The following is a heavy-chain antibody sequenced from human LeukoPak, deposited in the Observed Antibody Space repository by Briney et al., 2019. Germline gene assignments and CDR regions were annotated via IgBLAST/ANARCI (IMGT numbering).Heavy chain of an antibody. J-gene: IGHJ5*02. CDR1: GGTFSSYA. Sequence: SVKVSCKASGGTFSSYAISWVRQAPGQGLEWMGGIIPIFGTANYAQKFQGRVTITADKSTSTAYMELSSLRSEDTAVYYCARAVPLRDFWSGYDSWFDPWDQGTLVTVSS. CDR2: IIPIFGTA. V-gene: IGHV1-69*06. D-gene: IGHD3-3*01. CDR3: ARAVPLRDFWSGYDSWFDP.